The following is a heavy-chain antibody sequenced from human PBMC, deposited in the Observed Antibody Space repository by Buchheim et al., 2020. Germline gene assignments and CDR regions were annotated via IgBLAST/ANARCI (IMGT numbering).Heavy chain of an antibody. V-gene: IGHV3-23*04. Sequence: VQLAESGGGVVQPGRSLRLSCGASGFIFSNYAMSWVRQAPGKGLEWVSIISGSGGSTDYADSVKGRFTISRDNSKDTVYLQMNSLRAEDTAVYYCAKDFRRDGYNFDYWGQGAL. CDR3: AKDFRRDGYNFDY. CDR2: ISGSGGST. D-gene: IGHD5-24*01. CDR1: GFIFSNYA. J-gene: IGHJ4*02.